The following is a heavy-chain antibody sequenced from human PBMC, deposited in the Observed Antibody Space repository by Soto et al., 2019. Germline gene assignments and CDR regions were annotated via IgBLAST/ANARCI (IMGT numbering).Heavy chain of an antibody. CDR3: AKTGVEGYCFSTNCYQYLDY. V-gene: IGHV3-30-3*01. CDR1: GFTFSTYA. CDR2: ISSDGTNK. J-gene: IGHJ4*02. Sequence: GGSLRLSCAASGFTFSTYAIHWVRQAPGKGLEWVAVISSDGTNKFYADSVKGRFTISRDNSKNALSLQMDSLRTEDTAIYYCAKTGVEGYCFSTNCYQYLDYWGQGT. D-gene: IGHD2-2*01.